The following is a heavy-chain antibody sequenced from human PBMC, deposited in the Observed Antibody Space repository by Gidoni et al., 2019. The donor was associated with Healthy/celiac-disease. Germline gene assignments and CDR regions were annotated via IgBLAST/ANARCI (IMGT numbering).Heavy chain of an antibody. J-gene: IGHJ4*02. CDR3: ATNIYYDSSGYYPRPHY. Sequence: QVQLVQSGAEVKKPGASVKVSCKVSGYTLPDLSRHWVRQAPGTGLEWVGGFDPEDGETIYAQKFQGRVTMTEDTSTDPAYMELSSLRSEDTAVYYCATNIYYDSSGYYPRPHYWGQGTLVTVSS. D-gene: IGHD3-22*01. V-gene: IGHV1-24*01. CDR1: GYTLPDLS. CDR2: FDPEDGET.